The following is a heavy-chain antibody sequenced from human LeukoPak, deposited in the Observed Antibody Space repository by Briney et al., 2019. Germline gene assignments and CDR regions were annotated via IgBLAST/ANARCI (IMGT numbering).Heavy chain of an antibody. CDR1: GYTFTSYA. CDR2: INTNTGNP. CDR3: ARGFAAAGTDYYGMDV. J-gene: IGHJ6*02. Sequence: ASVKVSCKASGYTFTSYAMNWVRQAPGQGLEWMGWINTNTGNPTYAQGFTGRFVFSLDTSVSTAYLQISSLKAEDTAVYYCARGFAAAGTDYYGMDVWGRGTTVTVSS. D-gene: IGHD6-13*01. V-gene: IGHV7-4-1*02.